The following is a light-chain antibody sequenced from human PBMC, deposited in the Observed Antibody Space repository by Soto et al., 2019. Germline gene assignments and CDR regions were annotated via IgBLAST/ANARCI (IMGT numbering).Light chain of an antibody. CDR1: SSDVGAYNY. J-gene: IGLJ1*01. CDR2: EVT. V-gene: IGLV2-14*01. CDR3: SSKRDSSTLFV. Sequence: QSALTQPASVSGSPGQSITISCTGTSSDVGAYNYVSWYQHHPGKVPKLLIYEVTNRPSGVSDRFSGSKSGNTASLTISGLQAEDEADYYGSSKRDSSTLFVFGTGTKVTVL.